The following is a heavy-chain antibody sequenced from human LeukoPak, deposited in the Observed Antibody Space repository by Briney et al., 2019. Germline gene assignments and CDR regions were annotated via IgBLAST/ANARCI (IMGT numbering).Heavy chain of an antibody. CDR3: ARSMVRGVITAFDI. D-gene: IGHD3-10*01. Sequence: ASVKVSCKASGYTFTGYYMHWVRQAPGQGLEWMGWINPSSGGTNYAQKFQGRVTMTRDTSISTAYMELSRLRSDDTAVYYCARSMVRGVITAFDIWGQGTMVTVSS. CDR1: GYTFTGYY. V-gene: IGHV1-2*02. CDR2: INPSSGGT. J-gene: IGHJ3*02.